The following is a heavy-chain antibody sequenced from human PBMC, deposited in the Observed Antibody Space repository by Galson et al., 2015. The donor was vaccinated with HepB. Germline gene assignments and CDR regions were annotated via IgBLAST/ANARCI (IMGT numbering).Heavy chain of an antibody. Sequence: SLRLSCAASGFTFSSYAMSWVRQAPGKGLEWVSAISGSGGSTYYADSVKGRFTISRDNSKNTLYLQMNSLRAEDTAVYYCAKAAEDTGGHRTGAYYYGMDVWGQGTTVTVSS. CDR1: GFTFSSYA. CDR2: ISGSGGST. V-gene: IGHV3-23*01. CDR3: AKAAEDTGGHRTGAYYYGMDV. D-gene: IGHD3-10*01. J-gene: IGHJ6*02.